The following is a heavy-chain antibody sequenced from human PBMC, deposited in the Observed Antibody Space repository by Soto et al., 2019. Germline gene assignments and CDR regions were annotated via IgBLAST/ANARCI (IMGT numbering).Heavy chain of an antibody. CDR3: ARDYYQLLLTGYVMDF. CDR2: MNPNSGNT. Sequence: GASVKLSCKASGYTFTSYDINWVRQATGQGLEWMGWMNPNSGNTGYAQKFQGRVTMTRNTSISTAYMELSSLRSEDTAVYYCARDYYQLLLTGYVMDFCGQRSTVIVS. J-gene: IGHJ6*02. D-gene: IGHD2-2*01. V-gene: IGHV1-8*01. CDR1: GYTFTSYD.